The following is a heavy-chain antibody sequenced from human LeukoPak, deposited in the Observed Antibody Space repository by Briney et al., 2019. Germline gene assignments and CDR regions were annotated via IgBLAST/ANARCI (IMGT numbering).Heavy chain of an antibody. D-gene: IGHD5-18*01. V-gene: IGHV3-23*01. CDR3: AKDDRIQTRRYSYNY. CDR2: ISGSGGST. CDR1: GFTFSSYA. Sequence: GGSPRLSCAASGFTFSSYAMSWVRQAPGKELEWVSTISGSGGSTSYADSVKGRFTISRDNSKNTLYLQMNSLRAEDTAVYYCAKDDRIQTRRYSYNYWGQGTLVTVSS. J-gene: IGHJ4*02.